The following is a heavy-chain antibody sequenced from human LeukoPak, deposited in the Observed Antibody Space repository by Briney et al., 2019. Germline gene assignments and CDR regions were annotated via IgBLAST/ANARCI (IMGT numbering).Heavy chain of an antibody. CDR2: INSDGSST. CDR3: AGLRGRYSSSWALGY. V-gene: IGHV3-74*01. CDR1: GFTFSSYW. D-gene: IGHD6-13*01. Sequence: GGSLRLSCAASGFTFSSYWMHWVRQAPGKGLVRVSRINSDGSSTSYADSVKGQFTISRDNAKNMLYLQMNSLRAEDTAVYYCAGLRGRYSSSWALGYWGQGTLVTVSS. J-gene: IGHJ4*02.